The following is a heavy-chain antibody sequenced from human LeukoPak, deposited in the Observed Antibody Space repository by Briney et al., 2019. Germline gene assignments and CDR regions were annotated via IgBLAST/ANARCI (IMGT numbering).Heavy chain of an antibody. CDR2: IRYDGSNK. CDR1: GFTFSSFY. V-gene: IGHV3-30*02. D-gene: IGHD2-15*01. Sequence: GGSLRLSCAASGFTFSSFYMSWVRQAPGKGLEWVAFIRYDGSNKYYADSVKGRFTISRDNSKNTLYLQMNSLRAEDTAVYYCAKSDVSYCSGGSCYSGGDYWGQGTLVTVSS. CDR3: AKSDVSYCSGGSCYSGGDY. J-gene: IGHJ4*02.